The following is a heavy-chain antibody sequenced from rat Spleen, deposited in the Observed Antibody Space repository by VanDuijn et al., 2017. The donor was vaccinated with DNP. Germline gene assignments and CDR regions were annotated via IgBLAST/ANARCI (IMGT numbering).Heavy chain of an antibody. J-gene: IGHJ2*01. CDR1: GFSLTNNG. CDR2: IWAGGSI. CDR3: ARQLGYYFDY. V-gene: IGHV2-72*01. Sequence: QVQLKESGPGLMQPSETLSLTCTVSGFSLTNNGVGWVRQPLGKGLVWMGTIWAGGSINYDSGVQSRLSITRDTSKSQVLLKMNSLQPEDTGTYYCARQLGYYFDYWGQGVMVTVSS.